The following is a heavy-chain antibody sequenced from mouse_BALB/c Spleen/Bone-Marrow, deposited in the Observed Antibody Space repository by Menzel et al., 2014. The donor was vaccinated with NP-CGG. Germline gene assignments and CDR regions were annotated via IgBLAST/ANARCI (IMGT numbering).Heavy chain of an antibody. CDR3: TGHGYYDYFDD. J-gene: IGHJ2*01. CDR1: GFDFRRYW. V-gene: IGHV4-1*02. D-gene: IGHD2-3*01. CDR2: INLESSTI. Sequence: EVKLLESGGGLVQPGGSLKLSCAASGFDFRRYWMSWVRQAPGKGLEWIGEINLESSTINYTPSLKDKFIISRDNAKNTLYLQMSKVRSEDTALYYCTGHGYYDYFDDWGQGTTLTVSS.